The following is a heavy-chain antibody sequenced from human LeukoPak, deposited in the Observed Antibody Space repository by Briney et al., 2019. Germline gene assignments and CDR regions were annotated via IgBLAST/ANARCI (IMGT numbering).Heavy chain of an antibody. V-gene: IGHV3-30*18. Sequence: GGSLRLSCAASGFTFSNYGLHWVRQAPGKGLEWVALISTDGSYINYADSVKGRFTISRDNSKNTLYLQMNSLRTEDTAVYYCAKDSSISWFGGDSQWGQGTLVTVSS. CDR1: GFTFSNYG. J-gene: IGHJ4*02. CDR3: AKDSSISWFGGDSQ. D-gene: IGHD3-10*01. CDR2: ISTDGSYI.